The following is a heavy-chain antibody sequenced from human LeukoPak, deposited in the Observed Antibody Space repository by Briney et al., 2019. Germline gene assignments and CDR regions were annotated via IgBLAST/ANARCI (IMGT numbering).Heavy chain of an antibody. Sequence: ASVKVSCKASGGTFTSYAITWVRQAPGQGLEWMGGIIPIFGAANYAQKLQGRVTMTTDTSTSTAYMELRSLRSDDTAVYYCARDWVGGYCSSTSCANYYYYYMDVWGKGTTVTVSS. D-gene: IGHD2-2*01. V-gene: IGHV1-69*05. CDR2: IIPIFGAA. CDR1: GGTFTSYA. CDR3: ARDWVGGYCSSTSCANYYYYYMDV. J-gene: IGHJ6*03.